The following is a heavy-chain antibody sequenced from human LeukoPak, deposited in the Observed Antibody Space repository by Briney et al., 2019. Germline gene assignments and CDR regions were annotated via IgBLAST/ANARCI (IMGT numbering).Heavy chain of an antibody. CDR3: ARGEVAGTGYYYYGMDV. J-gene: IGHJ6*02. Sequence: GGSLRLSCAASGFTFSSYAMSWVRQAPGKGLEWVAVISYDGSNKYYADSVKGRFTISRDNSKNTLYLQMNSLRAEDTAAYYCARGEVAGTGYYYYGMDVWGQGTTVTVSS. V-gene: IGHV3-30*04. CDR1: GFTFSSYA. D-gene: IGHD6-19*01. CDR2: ISYDGSNK.